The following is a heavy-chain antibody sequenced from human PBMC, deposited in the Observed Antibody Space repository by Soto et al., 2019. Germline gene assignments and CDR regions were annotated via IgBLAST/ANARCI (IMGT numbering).Heavy chain of an antibody. CDR3: VRGGVGWWGLDC. Sequence: EVQLVESGGGLVRPGGSLRLSCAASGFTFSSYWMYWVRQAPGKGLVWVSRMNSDGSSTTYADSVKGRFTISRDNAKNTLYLQMNSLRAGDTAVYYCVRGGVGWWGLDCWGQGTLVTVSS. J-gene: IGHJ4*02. D-gene: IGHD6-19*01. V-gene: IGHV3-74*01. CDR1: GFTFSSYW. CDR2: MNSDGSST.